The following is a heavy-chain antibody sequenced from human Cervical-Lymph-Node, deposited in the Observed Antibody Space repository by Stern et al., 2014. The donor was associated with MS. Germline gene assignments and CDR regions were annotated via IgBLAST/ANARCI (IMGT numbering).Heavy chain of an antibody. V-gene: IGHV5-51*01. CDR2: IHPGDSDT. J-gene: IGHJ5*02. CDR1: GYAFTHYW. CDR3: ARHGVGDTVLDL. D-gene: IGHD3-10*02. Sequence: VQLVASGAEVKKPGESLTISCKGSGYAFTHYWIGWVRQMPGNGLEWMGIIHPGDSDTSYTETFQGQVTIQADTSISSAFLELSSLKASDAAMYYCARHGVGDTVLDLWGQGTLVTVSS.